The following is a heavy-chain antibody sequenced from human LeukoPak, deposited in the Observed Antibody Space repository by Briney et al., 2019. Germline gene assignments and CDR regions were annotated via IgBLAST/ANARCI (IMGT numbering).Heavy chain of an antibody. D-gene: IGHD7-27*01. J-gene: IGHJ4*02. CDR1: GFTFSSYA. Sequence: GGSLRLSCAASGFTFSSYAMSWVRQAPGKGLEWVSAISGSGGSTYYADSVKGRFTISRDNSKNTLFLQMDSLRAEDTAVYYCAKGPTGDFDYWGQGTLVTVSS. CDR3: AKGPTGDFDY. CDR2: ISGSGGST. V-gene: IGHV3-23*01.